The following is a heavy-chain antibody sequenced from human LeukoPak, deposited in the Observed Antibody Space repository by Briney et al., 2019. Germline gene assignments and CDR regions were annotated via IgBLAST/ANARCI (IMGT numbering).Heavy chain of an antibody. D-gene: IGHD4-17*01. Sequence: GGSLRLSCAASGFTFSSYAMHWVRQAPGKGVEWVAVISYDGSNKYYADSVKGRFTISRDNSKNTLYLQMNSLRAEDTAVYYCARDTVTDYYYYGMDVWGQGTTVTVSS. CDR2: ISYDGSNK. V-gene: IGHV3-30-3*01. J-gene: IGHJ6*02. CDR1: GFTFSSYA. CDR3: ARDTVTDYYYYGMDV.